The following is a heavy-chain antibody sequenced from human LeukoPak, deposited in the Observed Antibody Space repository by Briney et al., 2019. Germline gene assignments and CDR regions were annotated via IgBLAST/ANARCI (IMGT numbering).Heavy chain of an antibody. CDR2: IYHSGST. CDR1: GGSISSGDYY. V-gene: IGHV4-30-2*01. Sequence: DPSQTLSLTCTVSGGSISSGDYYWSWIRQPPGKGLEWIGYIYHSGSTYYNPSLKSRVTISVDRSKNQFSLKLSSVTAADTAVYYRARDTLYDWGQGTLVTVSS. J-gene: IGHJ4*02. D-gene: IGHD3-22*01. CDR3: ARDTLYD.